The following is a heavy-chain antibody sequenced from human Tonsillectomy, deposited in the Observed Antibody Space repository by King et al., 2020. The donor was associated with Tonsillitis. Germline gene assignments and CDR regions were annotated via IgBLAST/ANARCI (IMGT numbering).Heavy chain of an antibody. CDR1: GYSFTTSW. CDR2: IDPRDGYT. CDR3: ARERLSSYNGTSGKNAMDD. D-gene: IGHD5-12*01. J-gene: IGHJ6*01. V-gene: IGHV5-10-1*01. Sequence: QLVQSGAEMKKPGESLTVSCKGSGYSFTTSWISWVRQLPGKGLEWMGRIDPRDGYTNYSPSFQGHVTLSTDTSTTTAYLQWSSLKASDTAMYYCARERLSSYNGTSGKNAMDDWGQGTTVIVSS.